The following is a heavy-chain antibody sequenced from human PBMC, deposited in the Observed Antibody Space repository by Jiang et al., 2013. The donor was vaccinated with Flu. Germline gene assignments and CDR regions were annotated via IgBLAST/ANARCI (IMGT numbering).Heavy chain of an antibody. CDR3: ARHLRWAFDI. D-gene: IGHD5-24*01. J-gene: IGHJ3*02. CDR2: INHSGST. Sequence: LLKPSETLSLTCAVYGGSFSGYYWSWIRQPPGKGLEWIGEINHSGSTNYNPSLKSRVTISVDTSKNQFSLKLSSVTAADTAVYYCARHLRWAFDIWGQGTMVTVSS. V-gene: IGHV4-34*01. CDR1: GGSFSGYY.